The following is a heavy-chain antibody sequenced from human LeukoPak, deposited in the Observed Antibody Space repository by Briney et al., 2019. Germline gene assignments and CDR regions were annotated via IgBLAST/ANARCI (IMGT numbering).Heavy chain of an antibody. CDR1: GFTFSSYA. D-gene: IGHD3-16*01. CDR3: AKGCYDYVWGSYYSDY. Sequence: PGGSLRLSCAASGFTFSSYAMSWVRQAPGKGLEWVSAISGSGGSTYYADSVKGRFTISRDNSRDTLNLQMNSLRAEDTSVYYCAKGCYDYVWGSYYSDYWGQGTLVTVSS. V-gene: IGHV3-23*01. CDR2: ISGSGGST. J-gene: IGHJ4*02.